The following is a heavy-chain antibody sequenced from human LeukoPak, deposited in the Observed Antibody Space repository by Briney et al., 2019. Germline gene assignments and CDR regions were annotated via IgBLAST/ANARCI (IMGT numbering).Heavy chain of an antibody. CDR1: GGTFSSYA. V-gene: IGHV1-69*05. Sequence: SVKVSCKASGGTFSSYAISWVRQAPGQGLEWMGGIIPIFGTANYAQKFQGRVTITTDESTSTAYMELSSLRSEDTAVYYCAVPRDGYNSWDYWGQGTLVTVSS. J-gene: IGHJ4*02. CDR2: IIPIFGTA. CDR3: AVPRDGYNSWDY. D-gene: IGHD5-24*01.